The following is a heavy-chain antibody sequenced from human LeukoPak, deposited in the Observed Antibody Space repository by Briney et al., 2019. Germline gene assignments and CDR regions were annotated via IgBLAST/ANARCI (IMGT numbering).Heavy chain of an antibody. CDR1: GFTFNNYA. J-gene: IGHJ4*02. Sequence: GGSLRPSCAASGFTFNNYAMSWVRQAPGKGLEWVSVISGSGGFTYYADSVKGRFTISRDNSKNTLYLQMNSLRAEDTAVYYCASDYDIYPDWGQGTLVIVSS. V-gene: IGHV3-23*01. D-gene: IGHD3-9*01. CDR3: ASDYDIYPD. CDR2: ISGSGGFT.